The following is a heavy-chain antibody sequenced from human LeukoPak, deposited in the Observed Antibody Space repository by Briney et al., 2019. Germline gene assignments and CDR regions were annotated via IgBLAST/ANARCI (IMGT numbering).Heavy chain of an antibody. CDR2: ISSSSSYI. CDR3: ARGLTSEDPDH. Sequence: KAGGSLRLSCAASGFTFSSYSMNWVRQAPGKGLEWVSSISSSSSYIYYADSVKGRFTISRDNAKNSLYLQMNSLRAEDTAVYYCARGLTSEDPDHWGQGTLVTVSS. CDR1: GFTFSSYS. J-gene: IGHJ4*02. D-gene: IGHD4-17*01. V-gene: IGHV3-21*01.